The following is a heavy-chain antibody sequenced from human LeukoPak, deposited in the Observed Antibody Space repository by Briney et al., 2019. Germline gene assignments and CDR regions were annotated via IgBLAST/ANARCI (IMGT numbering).Heavy chain of an antibody. Sequence: SSETLSLTCTVSGGSISSYYWSWIRQPPGKGLEWIGYIYYSGSTNYNPSLKSRVTISVDTSKNQFSLKLSSVTAADTAVYYCARVQLERRLGAFDIWGQGTMVTVSS. D-gene: IGHD1-1*01. CDR3: ARVQLERRLGAFDI. V-gene: IGHV4-59*01. J-gene: IGHJ3*02. CDR2: IYYSGST. CDR1: GGSISSYY.